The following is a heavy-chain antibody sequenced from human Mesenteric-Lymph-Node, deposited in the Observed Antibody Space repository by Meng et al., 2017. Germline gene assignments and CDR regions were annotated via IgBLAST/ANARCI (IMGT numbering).Heavy chain of an antibody. J-gene: IGHJ4*02. D-gene: IGHD6-13*01. CDR3: ARLDKGSAGSDY. CDR2: ISIDGSNT. CDR1: GFTFSNYC. Sequence: GESLKISCAASGFTFSNYCMHWVRQVPGKGLVWVSRISIDGSNTKNADSVKGRFTITRDNAKNTLYLQVNSLGAEDTAVYYCARLDKGSAGSDYWGQGTLVTVSS. V-gene: IGHV3-74*01.